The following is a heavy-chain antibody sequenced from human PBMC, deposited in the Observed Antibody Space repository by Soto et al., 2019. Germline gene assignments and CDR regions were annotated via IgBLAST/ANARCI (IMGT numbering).Heavy chain of an antibody. CDR2: TPGSGGSA. CDR3: AKGGSSGWYYFDL. J-gene: IGHJ4*02. V-gene: IGHV3-23*01. D-gene: IGHD6-19*01. Sequence: RGSLRLCCAASGFTCGTYAMNWFRQAPGKGLEWVSSTPGSGGSAYYADSVKGRFTISRDNSKNTLYLQMDSLSPEDTAIYYCAKGGSSGWYYFDLWGQGTLVTVSS. CDR1: GFTCGTYA.